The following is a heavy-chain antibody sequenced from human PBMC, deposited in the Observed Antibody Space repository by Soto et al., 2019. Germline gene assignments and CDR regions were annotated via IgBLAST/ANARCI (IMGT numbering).Heavy chain of an antibody. D-gene: IGHD6-13*01. CDR2: INAGNGNT. V-gene: IGHV1-3*01. CDR1: GYTFTSYA. J-gene: IGHJ4*02. CDR3: ARDVAAAGRDY. Sequence: QVQLVQSGAEVKKPGASVKVSCKASGYTFTSYAMHWVRQAPGQRLEWMGWINAGNGNTKYSQKFQGRVTITRDTSASTAYMELSSLRSEDTAVYYCARDVAAAGRDYWCQGTLVTVSS.